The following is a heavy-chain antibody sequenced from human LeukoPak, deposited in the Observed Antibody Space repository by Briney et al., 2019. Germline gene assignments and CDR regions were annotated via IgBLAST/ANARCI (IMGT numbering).Heavy chain of an antibody. J-gene: IGHJ4*02. D-gene: IGHD1-26*01. V-gene: IGHV4-38-2*02. CDR1: GYSISSGYY. CDR3: ARDIVGASGY. CDR2: IYHSGST. Sequence: SETLSLTCTVSGYSISSGYYWGWIRQPPGKGLEWIGSIYHSGSTYYNPSLKSRVTISVDTSKNQFSLKLSSVTAADTAVHYCARDIVGASGYWGQGTLVTVSS.